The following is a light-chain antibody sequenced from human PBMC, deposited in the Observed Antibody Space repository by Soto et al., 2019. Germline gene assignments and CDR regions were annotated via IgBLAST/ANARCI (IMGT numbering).Light chain of an antibody. CDR2: DVS. J-gene: IGLJ3*02. Sequence: QSALTQPRSVSGSPGQSVTISCTGTNSDIGGYNYVSWYQQHPGKAPKVMIYDVSRRPSGVPDRFSGSKSGNTASLTISGLQAEDEADYFCCSYAGTSTFWVFGGRTKVTVL. CDR1: NSDIGGYNY. CDR3: CSYAGTSTFWV. V-gene: IGLV2-11*01.